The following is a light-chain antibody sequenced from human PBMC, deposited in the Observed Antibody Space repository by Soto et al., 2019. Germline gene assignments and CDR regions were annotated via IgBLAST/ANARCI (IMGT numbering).Light chain of an antibody. V-gene: IGKV1-5*03. J-gene: IGKJ4*01. CDR2: KAS. Sequence: HSTFSGSVGDRVIKTSEASQTISSWLAWYQQKPGKAPKLLIYKASTLKSGVPSRFSGSGSGTYFTLTISSLQPEDLATYYCQQSYTTPLTFGGGTKVDIK. CDR3: QQSYTTPLT. CDR1: QTISSW.